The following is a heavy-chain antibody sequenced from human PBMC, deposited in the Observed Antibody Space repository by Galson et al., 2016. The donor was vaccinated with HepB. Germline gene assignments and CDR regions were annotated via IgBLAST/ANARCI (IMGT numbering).Heavy chain of an antibody. D-gene: IGHD4-11*01. CDR3: VRDKVTPGTNWFDP. V-gene: IGHV3-23*01. J-gene: IGHJ5*02. CDR1: GFSFSNYG. Sequence: SLRLSCAASGFSFSNYGMSWVHQAPGKGLEWVSSITATGGSTYIADSVKGRFTVSRDNSKNTLYLQMNSLRAEDTAVYYCVRDKVTPGTNWFDPWGQGTLVTVSS. CDR2: ITATGGST.